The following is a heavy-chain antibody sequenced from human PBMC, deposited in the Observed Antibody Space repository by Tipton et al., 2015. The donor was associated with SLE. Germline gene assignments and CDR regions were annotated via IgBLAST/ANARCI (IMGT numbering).Heavy chain of an antibody. J-gene: IGHJ4*02. CDR1: GGSISSNGYY. Sequence: TLSLTCTVSGGSISSNGYYWGWIRQPPGKGLEWIGNIYYSGSTYYNPSLKSRVIMSVDMSKKQFFLKLSSVTAADTAVYFCARQSPEGGFDYWGQGTLVIVSS. CDR3: ARQSPEGGFDY. CDR2: IYYSGST. V-gene: IGHV4-39*01.